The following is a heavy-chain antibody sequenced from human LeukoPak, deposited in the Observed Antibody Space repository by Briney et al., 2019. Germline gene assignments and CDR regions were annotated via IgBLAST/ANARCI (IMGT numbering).Heavy chain of an antibody. CDR2: ISYDGSNK. Sequence: GGSLRLSCAASGFTFSSYGMHWVRQAPGKGLEWVAVISYDGSNKYYADSVKGRFTISRDNSKNTLYLQMNSLRAEDTAVYYCAKESSSWYLNWFDPWGQGTLVTVSS. CDR1: GFTFSSYG. CDR3: AKESSSWYLNWFDP. J-gene: IGHJ5*02. D-gene: IGHD6-13*01. V-gene: IGHV3-30*18.